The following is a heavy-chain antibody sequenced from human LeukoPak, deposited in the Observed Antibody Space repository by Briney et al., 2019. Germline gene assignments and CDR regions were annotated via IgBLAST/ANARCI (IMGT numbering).Heavy chain of an antibody. CDR2: MNPNSGNT. Sequence: ASVKVSCKASGYTFTSYDINWVRQATGQGLEWMGWMNPNSGNTGYAQKFQGRVTMTRNTSISTAYMELSSLRSEDTAVYYCARRALPLETTDHYGMDIWGQGTTVTVSS. CDR3: ARRALPLETTDHYGMDI. D-gene: IGHD3-16*01. CDR1: GYTFTSYD. J-gene: IGHJ6*02. V-gene: IGHV1-8*01.